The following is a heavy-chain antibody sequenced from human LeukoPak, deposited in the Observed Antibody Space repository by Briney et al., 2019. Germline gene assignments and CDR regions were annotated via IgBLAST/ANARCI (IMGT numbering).Heavy chain of an antibody. CDR3: ARQPFTADAFDI. CDR1: GGSISSGDYY. CDR2: IYYSGST. Sequence: SQTLSLTCTVSGGSISSGDYYWSWIRQPPGKGLEWIGYIYYSGSTYYNPSLKSRVTISVDTSKNQFSLKLSSVTAADTAVYYCARQPFTADAFDIWGQGTMVTVSS. D-gene: IGHD1-14*01. V-gene: IGHV4-30-4*01. J-gene: IGHJ3*02.